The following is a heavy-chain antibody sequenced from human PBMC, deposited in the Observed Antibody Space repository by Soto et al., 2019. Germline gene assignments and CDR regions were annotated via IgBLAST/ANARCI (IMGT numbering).Heavy chain of an antibody. CDR2: IWYDGSNK. Sequence: QVQLVESGGGVVQPGRSLRLSCAASGFTFSSYGMHWVRQAPGKGLEWVAVIWYDGSNKYYADSVKGRFTISRDNSKNTLYLLMNSLRAEDTAVYYCARDHRDQLLLDWGQGTLVTVSS. CDR1: GFTFSSYG. CDR3: ARDHRDQLLLD. J-gene: IGHJ4*02. V-gene: IGHV3-33*01. D-gene: IGHD2-2*01.